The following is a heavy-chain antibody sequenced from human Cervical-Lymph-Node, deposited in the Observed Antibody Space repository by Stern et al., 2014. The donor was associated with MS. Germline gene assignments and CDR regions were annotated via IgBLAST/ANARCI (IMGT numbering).Heavy chain of an antibody. J-gene: IGHJ6*02. Sequence: QVQLVQSGAEVKKPRASGTVSCTASGDTFINSAFSRVRQAPGQGLEWMGGVIPILGTINYAQKYQGRVTITADESATTVYMEVNSLRSDDTAVYYCARDNDDNGMDVWGQGTTVTVSS. CDR3: ARDNDDNGMDV. D-gene: IGHD1-1*01. CDR1: GDTFINSA. CDR2: VIPILGTI. V-gene: IGHV1-69*01.